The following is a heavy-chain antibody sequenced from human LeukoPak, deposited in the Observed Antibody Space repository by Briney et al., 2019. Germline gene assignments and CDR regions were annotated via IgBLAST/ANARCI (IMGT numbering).Heavy chain of an antibody. J-gene: IGHJ4*02. V-gene: IGHV3-64*01. CDR1: GFTFSSYA. Sequence: GGSLRLSCAASGFTFSSYAMHWVRQAPGKGLEYVSAISSNGGSTYYANSVKGGFTISRDNSKNTLYLQMGSLRAEDMAVYYCAREPNTAMATGAFDYWGQGTLVTVSS. CDR2: ISSNGGST. D-gene: IGHD5-18*01. CDR3: AREPNTAMATGAFDY.